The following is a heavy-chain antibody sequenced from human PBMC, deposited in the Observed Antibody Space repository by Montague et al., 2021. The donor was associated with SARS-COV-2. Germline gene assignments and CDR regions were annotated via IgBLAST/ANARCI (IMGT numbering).Heavy chain of an antibody. CDR1: GASISTGIYY. V-gene: IGHV4-61*02. Sequence: TLSLTCTVSGASISTGIYYWSWIRQRAGKGPEWIGRIRTTGHTDYNSSLESRVFMSVDTSTNQFSLSLTSVTAADTAVYFCARFGSGTLEFDLWGQGTLVTVSS. D-gene: IGHD1-26*01. CDR2: IRTTGHT. CDR3: ARFGSGTLEFDL. J-gene: IGHJ4*02.